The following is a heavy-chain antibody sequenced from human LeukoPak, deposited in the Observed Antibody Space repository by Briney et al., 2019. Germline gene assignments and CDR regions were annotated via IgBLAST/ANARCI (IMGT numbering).Heavy chain of an antibody. V-gene: IGHV5-51*01. J-gene: IGHJ4*02. CDR3: ARQNDFRLDY. Sequence: GESLKISCKGSGYTFSSYWIGWVRQMPGKGLEWMGIIYPGDSDTRYSPSLQGRVTISVDTSIGTAYLQWSSLKASDTAIYYCARQNDFRLDYWGQGTLVTVSS. CDR2: IYPGDSDT. CDR1: GYTFSSYW. D-gene: IGHD3-3*01.